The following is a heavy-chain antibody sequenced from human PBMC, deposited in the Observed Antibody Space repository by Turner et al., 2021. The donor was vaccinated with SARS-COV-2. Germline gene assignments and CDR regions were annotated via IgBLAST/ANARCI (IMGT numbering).Heavy chain of an antibody. V-gene: IGHV4-39*01. D-gene: IGHD1-7*01. Sequence: QLQLQESGPGLVKPSETLSLTCTVSNGSISSSSYYWGWNRQPPGKGLEWIGSVAYSGNTYYNPSLKSRVTISVDTSKNQFSLKLSSVTAADTAVYYCARRVRTGNTGYYFDYWGQGTLVTVSS. J-gene: IGHJ4*02. CDR3: ARRVRTGNTGYYFDY. CDR2: VAYSGNT. CDR1: NGSISSSSYY.